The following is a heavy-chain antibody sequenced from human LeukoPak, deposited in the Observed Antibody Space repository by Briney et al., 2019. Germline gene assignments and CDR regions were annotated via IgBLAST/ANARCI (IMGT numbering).Heavy chain of an antibody. CDR3: ARVISGDYFDY. CDR2: IYYTGST. CDR1: GGSISSYY. D-gene: IGHD3-10*01. J-gene: IGHJ4*02. Sequence: SETLSLTCTVSGGSISSYYWSWIRQPPGKGLEWIGYIYYTGSTNYNPSLKSRVSISVDTSKNQFSLKLNSVTAADTAVYYCARVISGDYFDYWGQGTLVTVSS. V-gene: IGHV4-59*01.